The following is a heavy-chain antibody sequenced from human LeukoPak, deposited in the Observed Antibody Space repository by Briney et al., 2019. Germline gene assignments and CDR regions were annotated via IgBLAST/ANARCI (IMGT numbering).Heavy chain of an antibody. CDR3: ARGPLTVAATSWFDP. J-gene: IGHJ5*02. CDR2: IKEEVTGK. V-gene: IGHV3-7*04. Sequence: GGSLRLSCAASGFTFSNYWMSWVRQAPGKGLEWVANIKEEVTGKFYLGSVKGRFTISRDNAKNSLYLQMNYLRAEDTAVYYCARGPLTVAATSWFDPWGQGTVVTVSS. D-gene: IGHD6-19*01. CDR1: GFTFSNYW.